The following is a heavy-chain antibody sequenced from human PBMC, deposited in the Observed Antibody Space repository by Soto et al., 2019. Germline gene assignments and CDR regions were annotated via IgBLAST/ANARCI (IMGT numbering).Heavy chain of an antibody. V-gene: IGHV3-23*01. CDR2: ISDSGGRT. Sequence: EVQLLESGGGLVQPGGSLRLSCVASGFSFRGYAMSWVRQAPGKGLEWVSAISDSGGRTYYADSVKGRFTISRDNSKNTLYLQMNSLRAEDTAVYYCAKDRERYSGSYWDWFDPWGQGTLVTVSS. CDR1: GFSFRGYA. J-gene: IGHJ5*02. D-gene: IGHD1-26*01. CDR3: AKDRERYSGSYWDWFDP.